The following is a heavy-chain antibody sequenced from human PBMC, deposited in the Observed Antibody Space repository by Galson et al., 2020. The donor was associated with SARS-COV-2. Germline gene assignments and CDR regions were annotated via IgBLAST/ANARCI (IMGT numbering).Heavy chain of an antibody. D-gene: IGHD6-13*01. CDR2: INPNSGGT. CDR3: ARVGSSWGYYYYGMDV. CDR1: GYTFTGYY. V-gene: IGHV1-2*02. J-gene: IGHJ6*02. Sequence: ASVKVSCKASGYTFTGYYMHWVRQATGQGLEWMGWINPNSGGTNYAQKYQGRVTMTRDTSISTAYMELSRLRSDDTAVYYCARVGSSWGYYYYGMDVWGQGTTVTVSS.